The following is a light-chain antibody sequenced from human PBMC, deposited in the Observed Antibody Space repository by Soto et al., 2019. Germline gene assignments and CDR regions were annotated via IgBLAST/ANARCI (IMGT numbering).Light chain of an antibody. CDR2: EVT. CDR1: SSDVGAYNL. J-gene: IGLJ1*01. V-gene: IGLV2-14*01. CDR3: DSLTTTHFG. Sequence: QSVLTQPASVSGSPGQSITISCTGTSSDVGAYNLVSWYQHLPDKAPKLIISEVTNRPSGVSDRFSGSKSGNTASLTISGLQAEDEADYYCDSLTTTHFGFGSGTKVTVL.